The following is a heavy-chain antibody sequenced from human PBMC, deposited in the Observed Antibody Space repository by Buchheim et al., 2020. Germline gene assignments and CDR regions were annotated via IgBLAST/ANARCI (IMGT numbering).Heavy chain of an antibody. Sequence: QVQLQESGPGLVKPSETLSLTCTVSGGSISCYYWSWIRQPPGKGLEWIGYIYYSGSTNYNPSLKSRVTISVDTSKNQFSLKLSSVTAADTAVYYCARVFQYYDFWSGYQYYYYGMDVGGQGTT. D-gene: IGHD3-3*01. CDR1: GGSISCYY. CDR3: ARVFQYYDFWSGYQYYYYGMDV. J-gene: IGHJ6*02. V-gene: IGHV4-59*01. CDR2: IYYSGST.